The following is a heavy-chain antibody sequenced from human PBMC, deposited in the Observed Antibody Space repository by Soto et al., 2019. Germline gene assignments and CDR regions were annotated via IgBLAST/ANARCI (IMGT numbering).Heavy chain of an antibody. V-gene: IGHV3-66*01. J-gene: IGHJ4*02. CDR3: ATRTITLPH. CDR2: IYSGGTT. Sequence: EVHLVESGGGLVQPGGSLRLSCAASRFAVSDNYMSWVRQAPGKGLEFVSLIYSGGTTSYADSVKGRFTISRDNSKNTLYLQMNNLRAEDTAVYYCATRTITLPHWGQGNLVTVSS. D-gene: IGHD5-12*01. CDR1: RFAVSDNY.